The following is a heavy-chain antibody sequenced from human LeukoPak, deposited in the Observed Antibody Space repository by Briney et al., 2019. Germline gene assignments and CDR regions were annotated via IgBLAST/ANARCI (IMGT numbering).Heavy chain of an antibody. V-gene: IGHV3-23*05. CDR3: AAAMTEYWYLDL. D-gene: IGHD2-21*02. J-gene: IGHJ2*01. Sequence: PGGSLRLSCAASGFTFSTYAMGWVRQAPGKGLEWVSGVVNSGSNTYYVDSVKGRFTISRDNSKNMLWLQMNSLRAEDTAVYYCAAAMTEYWYLDLWGRGTLVTVSS. CDR2: VVNSGSNT. CDR1: GFTFSTYA.